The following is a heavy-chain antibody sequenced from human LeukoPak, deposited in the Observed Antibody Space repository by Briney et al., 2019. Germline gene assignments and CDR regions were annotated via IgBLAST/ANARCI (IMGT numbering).Heavy chain of an antibody. CDR2: ISAYNGNT. CDR1: GGTFSSYA. J-gene: IGHJ4*02. CDR3: AREFRSGSYSEFDY. D-gene: IGHD1-26*01. V-gene: IGHV1-18*01. Sequence: VASVKVSCKASGGTFSSYAISWVRQAPGQGLEWMGWISAYNGNTNYAQKLQGRVTMTTDTSTSTAYMELRSLRSDDTAVYYCAREFRSGSYSEFDYWGQGTLVTVSS.